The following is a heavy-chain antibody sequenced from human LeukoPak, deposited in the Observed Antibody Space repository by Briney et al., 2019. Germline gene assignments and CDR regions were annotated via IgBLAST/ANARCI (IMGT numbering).Heavy chain of an antibody. CDR2: ISDSGGST. J-gene: IGHJ6*02. Sequence: GGSLRLSCSASGFPFSSYAMHWVRQAPGKGLEYVSAISDSGGSTYYADSVKGRFTISRDTSKNTLYLQMSRLRAEDTAVYFCVRGYSFGPYGMDVWGQGTTVTVSS. D-gene: IGHD2-15*01. V-gene: IGHV3-64D*09. CDR3: VRGYSFGPYGMDV. CDR1: GFPFSSYA.